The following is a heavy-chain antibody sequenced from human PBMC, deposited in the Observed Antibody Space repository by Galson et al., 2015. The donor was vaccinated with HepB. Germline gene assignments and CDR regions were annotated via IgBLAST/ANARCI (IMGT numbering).Heavy chain of an antibody. D-gene: IGHD6-13*01. CDR1: GFTFSSYG. V-gene: IGHV3-30*18. Sequence: SLRLSCAASGFTFSSYGMHWVRQAPGKGLEWVAVISYDGSNKYYADSVKGRFTISRDNSKNTLYLQLNSLRAEDTAVYYCAKGFAAASHGAWGQGTLVTVSS. CDR3: AKGFAAASHGA. J-gene: IGHJ5*02. CDR2: ISYDGSNK.